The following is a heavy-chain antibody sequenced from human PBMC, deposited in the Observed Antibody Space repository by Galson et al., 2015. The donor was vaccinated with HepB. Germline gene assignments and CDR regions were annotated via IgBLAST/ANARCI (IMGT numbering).Heavy chain of an antibody. V-gene: IGHV5-51*01. CDR1: GYSFTSYW. CDR3: ARGPRWLQLNTYFDY. Sequence: QSGAEVKKPGESLKISCKGSGYSFTSYWIGWVRQMPGKGLEWMGIIYPGDSDTRYSPSFQGQVTISADKSISTAYLQWSSLKASDTAMYYCARGPRWLQLNTYFDYWGQGTLVTVSS. CDR2: IYPGDSDT. D-gene: IGHD5-24*01. J-gene: IGHJ4*02.